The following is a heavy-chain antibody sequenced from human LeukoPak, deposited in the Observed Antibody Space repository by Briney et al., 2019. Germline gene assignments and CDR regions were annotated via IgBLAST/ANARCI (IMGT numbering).Heavy chain of an antibody. J-gene: IGHJ4*02. D-gene: IGHD1-26*01. CDR1: GFTFSTYW. CDR3: ARDLFPRVMVGTTTYGY. Sequence: PGGSLRLSCAASGFTFSTYWMHWVRQAPGKGLVWVSSISSGGSNTNYADSVKGRFTISRDNAKNTLYLQMKSLRAEDTAVYHCARDLFPRVMVGTTTYGYWGQGTLVTVSS. V-gene: IGHV3-74*01. CDR2: ISSGGSNT.